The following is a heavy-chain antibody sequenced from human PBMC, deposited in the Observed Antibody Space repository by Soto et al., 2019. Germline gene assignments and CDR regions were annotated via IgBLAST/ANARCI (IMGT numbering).Heavy chain of an antibody. J-gene: IGHJ6*02. V-gene: IGHV3-23*01. D-gene: IGHD3-3*01. CDR2: ISGSGGST. Sequence: GGSLRLSCAASGFTFSSYAMSWVRQAPGKGLEWVSAISGSGGSTYYADSVKGRFTISRDNSKTTLFLQMNSLRAEETALYSCAKVLGRDFWAHGMDVWGQGTTVTVS. CDR1: GFTFSSYA. CDR3: AKVLGRDFWAHGMDV.